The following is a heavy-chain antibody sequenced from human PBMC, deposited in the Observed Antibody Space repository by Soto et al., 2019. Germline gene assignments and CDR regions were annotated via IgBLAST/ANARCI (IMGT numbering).Heavy chain of an antibody. Sequence: ASVKFSCNASGYTFTSYGICWVREAPGQGLEWVGWISAYNGNTNYAQKLQGRVTMTTETYTSTAYTELRSLRSDDTAVYYCARDTYSSGWYGRFEPWGKGTLVTVSS. J-gene: IGHJ5*02. CDR1: GYTFTSYG. CDR3: ARDTYSSGWYGRFEP. CDR2: ISAYNGNT. D-gene: IGHD6-19*01. V-gene: IGHV1-18*04.